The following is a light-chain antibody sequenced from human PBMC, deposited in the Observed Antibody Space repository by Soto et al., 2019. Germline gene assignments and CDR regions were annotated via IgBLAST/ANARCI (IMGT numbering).Light chain of an antibody. CDR3: QQYNNWS. V-gene: IGKV3D-15*01. J-gene: IGKJ1*01. CDR2: GAS. CDR1: ESVGRH. Sequence: EVVVTQSPATLSVSPGERATLSCRASESVGRHLAWYHQKPGQAPRLLIYGASSRATGIPDRFSGSGSGTEFTLTISSLQSEDFAVYYCQQYNNWSFGQGTKVDIK.